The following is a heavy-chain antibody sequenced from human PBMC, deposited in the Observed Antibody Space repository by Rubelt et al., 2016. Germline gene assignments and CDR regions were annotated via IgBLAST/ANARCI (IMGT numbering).Heavy chain of an antibody. CDR2: ISASGTST. Sequence: EVQLVESGGGLVQPGGSLSLSCAASGFTFSSYAMSWVRQAPGKGLEWVSTISASGTSTYYADSVKGRFNISRNNSKNTLFLQMNSLRVEDTAVYYCAKAPYSSSWYYFAFWGQGTLVTISS. V-gene: IGHV3-23*04. CDR3: AKAPYSSSWYYFAF. CDR1: GFTFSSYA. J-gene: IGHJ4*02. D-gene: IGHD6-13*01.